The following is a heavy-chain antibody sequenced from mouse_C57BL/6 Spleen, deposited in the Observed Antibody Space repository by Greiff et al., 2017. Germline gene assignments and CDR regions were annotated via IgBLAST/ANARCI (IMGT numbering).Heavy chain of an antibody. J-gene: IGHJ2*01. CDR3: AREIATVVAYYFDY. CDR1: GYSITSGYY. D-gene: IGHD1-1*01. Sequence: EESGPGLVKPSQSLSLTCSVTGYSITSGYYWNWIRQFPGNKLEWMGYISYDGSNNYNPSLKNRISITRDTSKNQFFLKLNSVTTEDTATYYCAREIATVVAYYFDYWGQGTTLTVSS. CDR2: ISYDGSN. V-gene: IGHV3-6*01.